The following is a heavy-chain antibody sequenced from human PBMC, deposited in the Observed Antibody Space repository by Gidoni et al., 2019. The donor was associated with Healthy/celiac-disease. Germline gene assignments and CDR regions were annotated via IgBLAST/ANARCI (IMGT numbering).Heavy chain of an antibody. CDR2: ISSSSSYI. CDR3: ARTEGSYFDY. CDR1: GFTFSSYS. J-gene: IGHJ4*02. V-gene: IGHV3-21*01. Sequence: EVQLVEPGGGLVKPGGPLSLPCAASGFTFSSYSMNWVRQAPGKGLEWVSSISSSSSYIYYADSVKGRFTISRDNAKNSLYLQMDSLRAEDTAVYYCARTEGSYFDYWGQGTLVTVSS. D-gene: IGHD1-26*01.